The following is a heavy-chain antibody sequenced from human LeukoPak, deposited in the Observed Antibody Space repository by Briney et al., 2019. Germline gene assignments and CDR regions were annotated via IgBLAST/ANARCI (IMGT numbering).Heavy chain of an antibody. D-gene: IGHD1-1*01. Sequence: GGSLRLSCAASGFTFSSYAMHWVRQAPGKGLEWVAVISYDGSNKYYADSVKGRFTISRDNSKNTLYLQMNSLRAEDTAVYYCAKLNDHDAFDIWGQGTMVTVSS. V-gene: IGHV3-30-3*02. CDR3: AKLNDHDAFDI. CDR2: ISYDGSNK. J-gene: IGHJ3*02. CDR1: GFTFSSYA.